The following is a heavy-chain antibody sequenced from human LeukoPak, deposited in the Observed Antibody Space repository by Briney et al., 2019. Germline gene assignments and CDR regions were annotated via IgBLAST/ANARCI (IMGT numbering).Heavy chain of an antibody. D-gene: IGHD6-13*01. CDR3: ARSSRWFGDAFDI. Sequence: PSATLSLTCTVSDGSISSYYWSWIRPPPGEVLGWIGYVFYSGSTNYNPSLRGRVTITGDTSKNHSSLKLSCVTAADTAVYYCARSSRWFGDAFDIWGQGKMVTVSS. CDR1: DGSISSYY. J-gene: IGHJ3*02. V-gene: IGHV4-59*01. CDR2: VFYSGST.